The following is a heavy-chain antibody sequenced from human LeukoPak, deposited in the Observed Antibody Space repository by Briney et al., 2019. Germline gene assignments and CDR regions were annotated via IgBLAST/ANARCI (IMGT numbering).Heavy chain of an antibody. Sequence: GGSLRLSCAASGFTFSSYIMNWVRQAPGRGLECVSYISSTSSTMYYADSVKGRFTISRDNAKNSLYLQMNSLRDEDTALYYCARRLGGSGYPLDYWGQGILVTVSS. D-gene: IGHD3-22*01. CDR1: GFTFSSYI. CDR2: ISSTSSTM. CDR3: ARRLGGSGYPLDY. J-gene: IGHJ4*02. V-gene: IGHV3-48*02.